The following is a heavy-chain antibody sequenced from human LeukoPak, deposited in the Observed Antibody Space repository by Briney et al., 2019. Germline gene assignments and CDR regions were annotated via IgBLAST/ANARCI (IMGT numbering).Heavy chain of an antibody. CDR1: GGSFSGYY. J-gene: IGHJ6*02. D-gene: IGHD3-10*01. Sequence: SETLPLTCAVYGGSFSGYYWSWIRQPPGKGLEWIGEINHSGSTNYNPSLKSRVTISVDTSKNQFSLKLSSVTAADTAVYYCARGSFALYGSETGTYYYYCGMDVWGQGTTVTVSS. CDR3: ARGSFALYGSETGTYYYYCGMDV. V-gene: IGHV4-34*01. CDR2: INHSGST.